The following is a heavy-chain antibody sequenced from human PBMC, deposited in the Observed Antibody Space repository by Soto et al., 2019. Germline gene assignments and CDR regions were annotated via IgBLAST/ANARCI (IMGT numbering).Heavy chain of an antibody. Sequence: SETLSLTCTVSGGSISSGGYYWSWIRQHPGKGLEWIGYIYYSGSTYYNPSLKSRLTISLDTSKNQFSLKLTSVTAADTAVYYCAREGYYGSWDNNWFDTWGQGTLVTVSS. CDR3: AREGYYGSWDNNWFDT. CDR1: GGSISSGGYY. J-gene: IGHJ5*02. V-gene: IGHV4-31*03. D-gene: IGHD3-10*01. CDR2: IYYSGST.